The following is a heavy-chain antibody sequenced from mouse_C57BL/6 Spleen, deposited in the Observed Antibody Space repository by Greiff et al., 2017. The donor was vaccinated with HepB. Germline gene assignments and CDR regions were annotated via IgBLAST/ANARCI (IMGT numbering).Heavy chain of an antibody. V-gene: IGHV1-80*01. Sequence: QVQLKQSGAELVKPGASVKISCKASGYAFSSYWMNWVKQRPGKGLEWIGQIYPGDGDTNYNGKFKGKATLTADKSSSTAYMQLSSLTSEDSAVYFCARGYYGRGGYFDYWGQGTTLTVSS. D-gene: IGHD1-1*01. J-gene: IGHJ2*01. CDR2: IYPGDGDT. CDR3: ARGYYGRGGYFDY. CDR1: GYAFSSYW.